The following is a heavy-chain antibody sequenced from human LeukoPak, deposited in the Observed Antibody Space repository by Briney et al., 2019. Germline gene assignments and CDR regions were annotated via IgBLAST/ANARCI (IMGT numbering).Heavy chain of an antibody. V-gene: IGHV4-59*01. J-gene: IGHJ4*02. CDR1: GGSISGYY. Sequence: PSETLSLTCTVSGGSISGYYWSWSRQPPGKGVEWIGNLYYMRGAWYKSSLKSRVTTSVDTSRNEFSLKLSSVTAADTAVYYCARAVGTGSSWSFDYWGQGTLVTVSS. CDR3: ARAVGTGSSWSFDY. CDR2: LYYMRGA. D-gene: IGHD4-23*01.